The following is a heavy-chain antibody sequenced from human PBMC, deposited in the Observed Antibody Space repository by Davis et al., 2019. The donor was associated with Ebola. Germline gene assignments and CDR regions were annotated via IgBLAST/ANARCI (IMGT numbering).Heavy chain of an antibody. J-gene: IGHJ6*02. V-gene: IGHV3-21*01. CDR1: EFIFSDYS. Sequence: PGGSLRLSCAGSEFIFSDYSMSWVRQAPGKGLEWVSSISDVGTYISYSHSVRGRFTIPRDNARNSLYLQMNSLRAEDTAVYYCARDVVDAAIGGLDVWGQGTTVTVSS. D-gene: IGHD2-2*01. CDR2: ISDVGTYI. CDR3: ARDVVDAAIGGLDV.